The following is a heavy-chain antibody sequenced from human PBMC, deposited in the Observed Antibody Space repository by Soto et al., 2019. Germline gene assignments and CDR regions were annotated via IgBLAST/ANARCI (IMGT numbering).Heavy chain of an antibody. CDR2: IKQDGSER. V-gene: IGHV3-7*05. J-gene: IGHJ4*02. D-gene: IGHD3-10*01. Sequence: EVQLVESGGGLVQPGGSLRLSCAASGFSFISYWMSWVRQAPGKGLEWVANIKQDGSERYYVDSVKGRFTISRDNAKNSLFLQISSLRAEDTDVDYCARGGSVTFDYWGQGTLVTVFS. CDR3: ARGGSVTFDY. CDR1: GFSFISYW.